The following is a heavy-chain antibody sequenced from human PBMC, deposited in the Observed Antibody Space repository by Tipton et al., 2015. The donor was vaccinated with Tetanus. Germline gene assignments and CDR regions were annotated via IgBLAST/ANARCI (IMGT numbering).Heavy chain of an antibody. V-gene: IGHV3-33*01. Sequence: SGFIFSSYGIHWVRQAPGKGLEWLAVSWYDGTDKYYADSVKGRFTISRDNSKNTLYLQMNSLRAEDTALYYCAREADWSGGSCFSGDFDTWGQGTQVTVSS. J-gene: IGHJ4*02. CDR2: SWYDGTDK. CDR3: AREADWSGGSCFSGDFDT. CDR1: GFIFSSYG. D-gene: IGHD2-15*01.